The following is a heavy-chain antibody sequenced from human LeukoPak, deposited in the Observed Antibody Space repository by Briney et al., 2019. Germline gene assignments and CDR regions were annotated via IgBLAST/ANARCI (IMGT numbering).Heavy chain of an antibody. Sequence: PSETLSLTCAVYGGSFSGYYWSWIRQPPGKELEWIGEINHSGSTNYNPSLKSRVTISVDTSKNQFSLKLSSVTAADTAVYYCARAGYYYMDVWGKGTTVTVSS. CDR3: ARAGYYYMDV. CDR2: INHSGST. V-gene: IGHV4-34*01. J-gene: IGHJ6*03. CDR1: GGSFSGYY.